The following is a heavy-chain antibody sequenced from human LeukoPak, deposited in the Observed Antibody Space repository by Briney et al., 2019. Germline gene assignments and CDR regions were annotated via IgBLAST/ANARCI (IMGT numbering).Heavy chain of an antibody. Sequence: GGSLRLSCAASGFSFSSYGMSWVRQAPGKGLEWVSSITDNGGSTYYADSVKGRFTISRDSSRNMLYLQMDSLRAEDTAVYYCAKRVDYSSPGGYFDYWGQGTLVTVSS. J-gene: IGHJ4*02. CDR2: ITDNGGST. CDR3: AKRVDYSSPGGYFDY. CDR1: GFSFSSYG. D-gene: IGHD2-2*01. V-gene: IGHV3-23*01.